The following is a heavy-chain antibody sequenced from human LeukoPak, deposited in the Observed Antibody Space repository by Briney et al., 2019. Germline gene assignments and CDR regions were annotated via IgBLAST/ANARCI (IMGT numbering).Heavy chain of an antibody. J-gene: IGHJ6*03. D-gene: IGHD3-10*01. CDR3: AKTLCFGGGMDV. CDR2: ISGSGGST. CDR1: GFTFSTYG. Sequence: GGSLRLSCAASGFTFSTYGMSWVRQAPGKGGGWVSAISGSGGSTYYADSVKGRFTISRDNSKNTLYLQMNSLRAEDPAVYYCAKTLCFGGGMDVWGKGTTVTISS. V-gene: IGHV3-23*01.